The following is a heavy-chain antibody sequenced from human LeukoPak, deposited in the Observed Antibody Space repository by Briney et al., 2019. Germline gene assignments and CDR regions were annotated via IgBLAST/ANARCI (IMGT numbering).Heavy chain of an antibody. CDR1: GGSISSSSYY. CDR2: IYYSGST. CDR3: ARLYSSSWAYYYYYYMDV. D-gene: IGHD6-13*01. J-gene: IGHJ6*03. Sequence: PSETLSLTCTVSGGSISSSSYYWGWIRQPPGKGLEWIGYIYYSGSTNYNPSLKSRVTISVDTSKNQFSLKLSSVTAADTAVYYCARLYSSSWAYYYYYYMDVWGKGTTVTVSS. V-gene: IGHV4-61*05.